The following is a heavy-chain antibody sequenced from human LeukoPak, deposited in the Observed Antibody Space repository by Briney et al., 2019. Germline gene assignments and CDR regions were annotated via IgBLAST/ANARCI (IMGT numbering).Heavy chain of an antibody. Sequence: SETLSLTCTVSGGSISNYYWTWIRQSPGTGLEWIGYIYHSGSTNYNPSLKSRVTISVDTSKNQFSLKLSSVTAADTAVYYCARGRGYYYDSSGYYYFDYWGQGTLVTVSS. CDR2: IYHSGST. J-gene: IGHJ4*02. CDR1: GGSISNYY. CDR3: ARGRGYYYDSSGYYYFDY. V-gene: IGHV4-59*12. D-gene: IGHD3-22*01.